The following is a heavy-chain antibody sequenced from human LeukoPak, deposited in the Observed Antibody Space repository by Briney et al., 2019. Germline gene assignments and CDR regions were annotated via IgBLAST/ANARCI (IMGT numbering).Heavy chain of an antibody. J-gene: IGHJ4*02. CDR1: GFTFSSFS. D-gene: IGHD6-19*01. CDR2: ISSSSSYT. V-gene: IGHV3-21*01. Sequence: GGSLRLSCAASGFTFSSFSMNWVRQAPGKGLEWVSSISSSSSYTYYADSVKGRFTISRDNAKKSLYLQMNSLRAEDTAVYYCARASGGWAVDLYYFDNWGQGTLVAVSS. CDR3: ARASGGWAVDLYYFDN.